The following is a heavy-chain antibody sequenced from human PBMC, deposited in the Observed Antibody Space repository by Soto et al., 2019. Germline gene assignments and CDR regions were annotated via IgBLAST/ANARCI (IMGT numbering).Heavy chain of an antibody. CDR2: ISAYNGNT. J-gene: IGHJ4*02. D-gene: IGHD5-18*01. V-gene: IGHV1-18*01. CDR3: AAPLSYSYGLDY. CDR1: GYTFTSYG. Sequence: QVQLVQSGAEVKKPGASVKVSCKTSGYTFTSYGFSRVRQAPGQGLEWMGWISAYNGNTNYAQKLQGRVTMTTDTSTSTDYMELRSLRSDDTAVYYCAAPLSYSYGLDYWGQGTLVTVSS.